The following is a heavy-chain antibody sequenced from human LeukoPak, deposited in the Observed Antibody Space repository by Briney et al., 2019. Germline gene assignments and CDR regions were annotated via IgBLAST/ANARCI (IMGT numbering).Heavy chain of an antibody. CDR2: INHSGST. D-gene: IGHD3-9*01. J-gene: IGHJ6*03. CDR1: GGSFSGYY. V-gene: IGHV4-34*01. Sequence: PSETLSLTCAVYGGSFSGYYWSWIRQPPGKGLEWIGEINHSGSTNYNPSLKSRVTISVDTSKNQFSLKLSSVTAADTSFYQAADRIRYFDWFYYMDVWGKGTTVTISS. CDR3: ADRIRYFDWFYYMDV.